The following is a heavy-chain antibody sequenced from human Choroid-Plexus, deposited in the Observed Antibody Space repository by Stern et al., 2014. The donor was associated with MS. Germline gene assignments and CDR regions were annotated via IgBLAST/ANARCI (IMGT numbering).Heavy chain of an antibody. CDR3: AKDRQWSTYFFDY. J-gene: IGHJ4*02. D-gene: IGHD2-15*01. V-gene: IGHV3-30*18. Sequence: MQLVESGGGVAQPGRPLILSCAASGFTFSNFGMHWVRQAPGKGLEWVALISYDGSDKYYADSVKGRFTIFRDNSKNTLYMHMNSLRAEDTAVYYCAKDRQWSTYFFDYWGQGSLVTASS. CDR1: GFTFSNFG. CDR2: ISYDGSDK.